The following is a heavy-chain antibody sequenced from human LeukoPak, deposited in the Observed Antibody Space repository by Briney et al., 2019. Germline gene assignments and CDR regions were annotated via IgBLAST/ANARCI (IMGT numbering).Heavy chain of an antibody. CDR3: AIDPADRGVYYFDF. CDR1: RYSISSGYY. D-gene: IGHD3-10*01. V-gene: IGHV4-38-2*01. Sequence: SETLSLTXAVSRYSISSGYYWGWIRQPPGEGLEWIGSIHHSGRTYYNPSLKSRVAISVDTSKNQISLKLDPVTATDTAVYYCAIDPADRGVYYFDFWGQGTLVTVSS. J-gene: IGHJ4*02. CDR2: IHHSGRT.